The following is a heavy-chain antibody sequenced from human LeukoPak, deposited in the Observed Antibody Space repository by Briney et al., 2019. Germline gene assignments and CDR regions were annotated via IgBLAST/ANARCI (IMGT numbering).Heavy chain of an antibody. CDR1: GFTFSSYA. V-gene: IGHV3-23*01. Sequence: HSGGSLRLSCAASGFTFSSYAMSWVRQAPGKGLEWVSAISGSGGSTYYADSVKGRFTISRDNSKNTLYLQMNSLRAEDTAVYYCAKAPRGWLQLTAFDIWGQGTMVTVSS. CDR2: ISGSGGST. J-gene: IGHJ3*02. D-gene: IGHD5-24*01. CDR3: AKAPRGWLQLTAFDI.